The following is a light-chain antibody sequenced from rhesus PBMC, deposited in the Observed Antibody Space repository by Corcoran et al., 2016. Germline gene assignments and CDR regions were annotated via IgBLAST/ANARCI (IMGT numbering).Light chain of an antibody. J-gene: IGKJ2*01. V-gene: IGKV1-25*01. CDR1: QGITND. CDR2: EAT. CDR3: QHYYSIPYS. Sequence: DIQMTQSPSSLSASVGDRVTITCRASQGITNDLAWYQQKPGETHKLLIYEATSFQSGISSRFSGIGSGTDFTLPISSLQPEDFATYYCQHYYSIPYSFGQGTKVEIK.